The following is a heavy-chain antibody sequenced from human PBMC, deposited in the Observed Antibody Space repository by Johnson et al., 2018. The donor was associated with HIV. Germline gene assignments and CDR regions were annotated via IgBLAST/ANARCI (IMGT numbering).Heavy chain of an antibody. CDR2: ISWNSGSI. CDR3: ARDLHYYGSDDAFDI. Sequence: VQLVESGGGVVQPGRSLRLSCAASGFTFDDYAMHWVRQAPGKGLEWVSGISWNSGSIGYADSVKGRFTISRDNSKNTLYLQMNSLRPEDTAVYYCARDLHYYGSDDAFDIWGQGTMVTVSS. D-gene: IGHD3-22*01. CDR1: GFTFDDYA. V-gene: IGHV3-9*01. J-gene: IGHJ3*02.